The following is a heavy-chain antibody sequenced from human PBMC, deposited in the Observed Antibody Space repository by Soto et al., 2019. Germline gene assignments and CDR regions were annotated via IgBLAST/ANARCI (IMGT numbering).Heavy chain of an antibody. CDR1: GFTSSSYG. CDR3: AKDSVRGRGGYYFDY. V-gene: IGHV3-30*18. CDR2: ISYDGSNK. Sequence: GGSLRLSCAASGFTSSSYGMHWVRQAPGKGLEWVAVISYDGSNKYYADSVKGRFTISRDNSKNTLYLQMNSLRAEDTAVYYCAKDSVRGRGGYYFDYWGQGTLVTVSS. J-gene: IGHJ4*02. D-gene: IGHD3-16*01.